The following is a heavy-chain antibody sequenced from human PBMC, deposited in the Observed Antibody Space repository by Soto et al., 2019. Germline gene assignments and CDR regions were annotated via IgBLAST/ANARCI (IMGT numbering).Heavy chain of an antibody. J-gene: IGHJ4*02. Sequence: ASVKVSCKASGGTFSSYAISWVRQAPGQGLEWMGGIIPIFGTANYAQKFQGRVTITADESTSTAYMELSSLRSEDTAVYYCARDNAVGDSSGYYYAFDYWGRGTLVTVS. CDR3: ARDNAVGDSSGYYYAFDY. CDR1: GGTFSSYA. CDR2: IIPIFGTA. V-gene: IGHV1-69*13. D-gene: IGHD3-22*01.